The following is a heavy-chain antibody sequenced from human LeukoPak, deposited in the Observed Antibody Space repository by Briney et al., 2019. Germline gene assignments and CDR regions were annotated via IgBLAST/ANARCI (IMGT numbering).Heavy chain of an antibody. D-gene: IGHD3-22*01. CDR2: ISGSGGST. CDR1: GFTFSSYA. Sequence: GGSLRLSCAASGFTFSSYAMSWVRQAPGKGLEWGSAISGSGGSTYYADSVKGRFTISRDNSKNTLYLQMNSLRAEDTAVYYCASINYYDSSGYLQVRWEDWWGQGTLVTVSS. J-gene: IGHJ4*02. CDR3: ASINYYDSSGYLQVRWEDW. V-gene: IGHV3-23*01.